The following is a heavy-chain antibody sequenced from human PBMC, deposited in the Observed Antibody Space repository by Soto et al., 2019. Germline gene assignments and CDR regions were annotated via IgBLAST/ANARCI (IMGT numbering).Heavy chain of an antibody. CDR3: ARGGGFSPYYYTLDV. V-gene: IGHV1-46*02. Sequence: ASVKVSCKASGYTLNTYYMHWVRQAPGQGPEWMGIINPRGGSTTYAQNFQDRVTMTRDTSSSTVYMELSSLRSEDTAVYYCARGGGFSPYYYTLDVWGQGTTVTVSS. CDR1: GYTLNTYY. D-gene: IGHD2-15*01. CDR2: INPRGGST. J-gene: IGHJ6*02.